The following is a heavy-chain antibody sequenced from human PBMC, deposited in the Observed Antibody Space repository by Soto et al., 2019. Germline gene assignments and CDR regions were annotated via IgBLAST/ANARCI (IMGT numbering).Heavy chain of an antibody. Sequence: GGSLRLSCAASGFTFSSYAMHWVRQAPGKGLEWVAVISYDGSNKYYADSVKGRFTISRDNSKNTLYLQMNSLRAEDTAVYYCARDSTDTAMVLGYWGQGTLVTVSS. CDR2: ISYDGSNK. J-gene: IGHJ4*02. V-gene: IGHV3-30-3*01. D-gene: IGHD5-18*01. CDR3: ARDSTDTAMVLGY. CDR1: GFTFSSYA.